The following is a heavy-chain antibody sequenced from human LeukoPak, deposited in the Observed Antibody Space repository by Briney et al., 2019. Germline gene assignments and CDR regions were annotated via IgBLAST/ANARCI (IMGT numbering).Heavy chain of an antibody. D-gene: IGHD2-2*01. CDR2: IYASGST. V-gene: IGHV4-61*02. Sequence: SQTLSLTCTVSGGSLSSGSDYWSWIRQSAGKGLEWIGRIYASGSTNYNPSLKSRVTISVDTSKNQFSLKLSSVTAADTAVYYCARGLMSREVVPAALNWFDPWGQGTLVTVSS. J-gene: IGHJ5*02. CDR3: ARGLMSREVVPAALNWFDP. CDR1: GGSLSSGSDY.